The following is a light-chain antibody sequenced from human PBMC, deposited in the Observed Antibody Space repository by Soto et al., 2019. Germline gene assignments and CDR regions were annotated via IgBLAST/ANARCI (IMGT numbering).Light chain of an antibody. CDR3: QQRSNWPRMYT. CDR1: QSVSSY. V-gene: IGKV3-11*01. J-gene: IGKJ2*01. CDR2: DAS. Sequence: EIVLTQSPATLSLSPGERATLSCRASQSVSSYLAWYQQKPGQAPRLLIYDASNSATGIPARFSSSGSGTDFTLTISSLEPEDFAVYYCQQRSNWPRMYTFGQGTKLEIK.